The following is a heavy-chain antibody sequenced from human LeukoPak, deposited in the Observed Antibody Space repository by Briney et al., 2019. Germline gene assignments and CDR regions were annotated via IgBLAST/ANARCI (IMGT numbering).Heavy chain of an antibody. Sequence: PSETLSLTCTVSGGSISSSSSYWGWIRQPPGKGLEWIGSIYYSGSTYYNPSLKSRVTISVDTSKNQFSLKLSSVTAADTAVYYCARPAGIAAAGQFDPWGQGTLVTVSS. V-gene: IGHV4-39*01. CDR1: GGSISSSSSY. D-gene: IGHD6-13*01. CDR2: IYYSGST. J-gene: IGHJ5*02. CDR3: ARPAGIAAAGQFDP.